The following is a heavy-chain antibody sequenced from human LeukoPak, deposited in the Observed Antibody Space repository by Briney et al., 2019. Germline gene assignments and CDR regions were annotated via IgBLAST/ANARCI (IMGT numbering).Heavy chain of an antibody. CDR1: GWSFNDYY. V-gene: IGHV4-34*01. CDR3: ARGQVPAARGYNWFGP. J-gene: IGHJ5*02. CDR2: INARGDT. D-gene: IGHD2-2*01. Sequence: PSETPSLTCAVYGWSFNDYYWNWIRQPPGKGLEWIGEINARGDTNFNPSLKSRVTISVDTSKSQFSLRLTSMIAADTAVYYCARGQVPAARGYNWFGPWGQGTLVTVSS.